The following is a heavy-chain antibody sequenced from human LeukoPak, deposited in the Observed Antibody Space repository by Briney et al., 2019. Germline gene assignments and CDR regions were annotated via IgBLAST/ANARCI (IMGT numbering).Heavy chain of an antibody. Sequence: GGSLRLSCAASGFTFSSYAMSWVRQAPGKGLEWVSGIILSGGLTYYADSVKGRFTISRDNSKNTLYLQMNSLRAEDTAVYYCVRDSWERRWGTLYSFAYWGQGKSVSVSS. D-gene: IGHD1-1*01. CDR1: GFTFSSYA. V-gene: IGHV3-23*01. CDR2: IILSGGLT. CDR3: VRDSWERRWGTLYSFAY. J-gene: IGHJ4*02.